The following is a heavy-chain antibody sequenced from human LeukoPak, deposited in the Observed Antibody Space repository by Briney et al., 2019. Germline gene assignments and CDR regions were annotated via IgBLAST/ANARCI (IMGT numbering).Heavy chain of an antibody. V-gene: IGHV4-4*07. D-gene: IGHD6-13*01. J-gene: IGHJ5*02. CDR2: IYTSGST. CDR1: GGSISSYY. CDR3: ARDLVAAAGTIDRFDP. Sequence: SETLSLTYTVSGGSISSYYWSWIRQPAGKGLEWIGRIYTSGSTNYNPSLKSRVTMSVDTSKNQFSLKLSSVTAADTAVYYCARDLVAAAGTIDRFDPWGQGTLVTVSS.